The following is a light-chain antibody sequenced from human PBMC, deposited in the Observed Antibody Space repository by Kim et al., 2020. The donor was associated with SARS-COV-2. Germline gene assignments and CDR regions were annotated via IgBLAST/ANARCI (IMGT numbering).Light chain of an antibody. Sequence: LSPGEGATLSCRTSGIVNRAYLAWYQPRPGQAPRLLIYGASRRATGIPDRFSGSGSGTDFTLTISRLEPEDFAVYFCQQYGASLYTFGPGTKLEI. CDR1: GIVNRAY. V-gene: IGKV3-20*01. CDR2: GAS. CDR3: QQYGASLYT. J-gene: IGKJ2*01.